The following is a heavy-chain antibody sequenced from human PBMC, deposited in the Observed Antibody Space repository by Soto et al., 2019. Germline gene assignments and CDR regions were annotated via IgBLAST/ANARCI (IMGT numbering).Heavy chain of an antibody. J-gene: IGHJ4*02. CDR2: IYYRGST. D-gene: IGHD5-12*01. Sequence: QVQLQESGPGLVKPSQPLSLPCTVSGGSISSGGYYWRWIRQHPGKGLEWIGYIYYRGSTYYNPSLKSRVTISVDTSKNQFSLKLSSVTAADTDVYYCARRRDGYRDDYWGQGTLVTVSS. CDR1: GGSISSGGYY. V-gene: IGHV4-31*03. CDR3: ARRRDGYRDDY.